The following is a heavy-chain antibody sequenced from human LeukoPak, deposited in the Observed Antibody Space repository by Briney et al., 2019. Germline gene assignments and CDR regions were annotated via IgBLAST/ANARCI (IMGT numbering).Heavy chain of an antibody. CDR1: GFRFSDYY. CDR3: ARIGSSWPNWFDP. V-gene: IGHV3-11*01. CDR2: ITSSGSTI. J-gene: IGHJ5*02. D-gene: IGHD6-13*01. Sequence: GGSLRLSCAASGFRFSDYYMTWIRQAPGKGLEWVSHITSSGSTIHYADSVKGRFTISRGNAKNSLYLQMSSLRAEDTAVYYCARIGSSWPNWFDPWGQGTLVTVSS.